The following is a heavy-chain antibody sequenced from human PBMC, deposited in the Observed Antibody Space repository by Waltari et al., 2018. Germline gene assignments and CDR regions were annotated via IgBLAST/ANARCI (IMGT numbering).Heavy chain of an antibody. CDR2: IYFSGST. CDR3: ARRSGNYGQDFDY. D-gene: IGHD1-7*01. Sequence: QVQLQESGPGLVKPSETLSLTCTVSGGPLSGYYWTWIRQPPGKGLEWIGYIYFSGSTNYNPSLKSRLTMSVDTSKNQFSLKLTSVTAADTAVYYCARRSGNYGQDFDYWGQGILVTVSS. J-gene: IGHJ4*02. V-gene: IGHV4-59*01. CDR1: GGPLSGYY.